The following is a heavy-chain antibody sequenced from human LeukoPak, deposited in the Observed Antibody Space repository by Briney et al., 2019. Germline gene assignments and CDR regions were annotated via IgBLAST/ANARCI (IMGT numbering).Heavy chain of an antibody. CDR3: ARDQGYGDLDY. V-gene: IGHV3-21*01. D-gene: IGHD4-17*01. CDR2: ISSSSYI. Sequence: GGSLRLSCAASGFTFSSYSMNWVRQAPGKGLEWVSSISSSSYIYYADSVKGRFTISRDNAKNSLYLQMNSLRAEDTAVYYCARDQGYGDLDYWGQGTLVTVSS. J-gene: IGHJ4*02. CDR1: GFTFSSYS.